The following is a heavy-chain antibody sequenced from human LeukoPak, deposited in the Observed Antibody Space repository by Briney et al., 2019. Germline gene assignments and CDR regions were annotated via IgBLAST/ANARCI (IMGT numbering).Heavy chain of an antibody. D-gene: IGHD3-16*01. CDR3: ARVWRRGLDYEPFGY. Sequence: ASVKVSCKASGYTFTGYYMHWVRQAPGQGLEWMGWINPNSGGTNYAQKFQGRVTMTRDTSISTAYMELSRLRSDDTAVYYCARVWRRGLDYEPFGYWGQGTLVTVSS. V-gene: IGHV1-2*02. J-gene: IGHJ4*02. CDR2: INPNSGGT. CDR1: GYTFTGYY.